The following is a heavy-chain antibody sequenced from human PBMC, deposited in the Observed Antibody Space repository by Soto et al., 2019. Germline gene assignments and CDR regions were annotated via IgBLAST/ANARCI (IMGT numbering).Heavy chain of an antibody. CDR1: GGSFSGYY. CDR2: INYSGST. V-gene: IGHV4-34*01. CDR3: ARPYSGSSRGLDV. D-gene: IGHD6-6*01. J-gene: IGHJ6*02. Sequence: SETLSLTCAVYGGSFSGYYWSWIRQPPGKGLEWIGEINYSGSTNYNPSLKTRLTLSVDTSKSQFSLKLSSVTTADTAVYYCARPYSGSSRGLDVWGQGTTVTVSS.